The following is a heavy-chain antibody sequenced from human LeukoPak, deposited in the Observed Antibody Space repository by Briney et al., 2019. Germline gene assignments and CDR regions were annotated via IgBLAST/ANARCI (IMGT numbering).Heavy chain of an antibody. V-gene: IGHV1-8*01. J-gene: IGHJ3*02. D-gene: IGHD3-3*01. Sequence: ASVKVSCKASGYTFTSYDINWVRQATGQGLEWMGWMNPNSGNTGYAQKFQGRVTMTRNTSISTAYMELSSLRSEDTAVYYCAAKTYYDFWSGSDAFDIWGQGTMVTVSS. CDR2: MNPNSGNT. CDR1: GYTFTSYD. CDR3: AAKTYYDFWSGSDAFDI.